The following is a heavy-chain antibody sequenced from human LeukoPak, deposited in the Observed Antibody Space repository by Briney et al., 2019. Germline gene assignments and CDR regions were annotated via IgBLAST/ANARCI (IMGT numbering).Heavy chain of an antibody. J-gene: IGHJ3*02. CDR2: IYTSGST. V-gene: IGHV4-4*07. CDR3: ARVSYYGYCSSTSCYEAFDI. D-gene: IGHD2-2*03. CDR1: GGSINSYY. Sequence: SETLSLTCTVSGGSINSYYWSWIRQPAGKGLEWIGRIYTSGSTNYSPSLKSRVTMSVDTSKNQFSLKLSSVTAADTAVYYCARVSYYGYCSSTSCYEAFDIWGQGTMVTVSS.